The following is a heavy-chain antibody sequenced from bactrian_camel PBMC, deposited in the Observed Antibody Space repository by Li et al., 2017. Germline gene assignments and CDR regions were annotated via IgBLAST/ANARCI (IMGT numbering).Heavy chain of an antibody. D-gene: IGHD5*01. CDR3: AADVVLCLYGLGTADRIDY. CDR1: GRTYFNWV. V-gene: IGHV3S53*01. J-gene: IGHJ4*01. CDR2: TDSDGTT. Sequence: VQLVESGGGSVQAGGSLTLSCAASGRTYFNWVMGWFRQAPGKEREGVAATDSDGTTSYADSVKGRFTVSKDNAKKTLYLQMSSLKPEDTAMYYCAADVVLCLYGLGTADRIDYWGQGTQVTVS.